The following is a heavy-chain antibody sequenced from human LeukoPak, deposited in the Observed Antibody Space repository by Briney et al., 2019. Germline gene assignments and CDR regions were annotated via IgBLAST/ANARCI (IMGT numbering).Heavy chain of an antibody. V-gene: IGHV1-2*02. J-gene: IGHJ4*02. CDR1: GYTFTGYY. CDR3: ARTRHSGVHFDY. D-gene: IGHD2-15*01. Sequence: ASVKVSCKASGYTFTGYYMHWVRQAPGQGLEWMGWINPNSGGTNYAQKFQGRVTMTRDTSISTAYMELSRLRSDDTAVYYCARTRHSGVHFDYWGQGTLVTVSS. CDR2: INPNSGGT.